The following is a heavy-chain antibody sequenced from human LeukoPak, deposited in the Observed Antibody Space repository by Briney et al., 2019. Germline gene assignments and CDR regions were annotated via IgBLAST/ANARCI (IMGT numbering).Heavy chain of an antibody. V-gene: IGHV1-18*01. CDR2: ISAYNGNT. Sequence: SXVRXXXGQGLEWXGXISAYNGNTNYAQKLQGRVTMTTDTSTSTAYMELRSLRSDDTAVYYCARERSDIVATNYGMDVWGQGTTVTVSS. D-gene: IGHD5-12*01. J-gene: IGHJ6*02. CDR3: ARERSDIVATNYGMDV.